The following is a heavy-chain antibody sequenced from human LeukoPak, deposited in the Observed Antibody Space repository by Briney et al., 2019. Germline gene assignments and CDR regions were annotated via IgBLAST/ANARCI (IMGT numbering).Heavy chain of an antibody. V-gene: IGHV3-33*01. CDR2: IWYDGSNK. Sequence: GRSLRLSCAASGFTFSSYGMHWVRQAPGKGLEWVAVIWYDGSNKHYADSVKGRFTISRDNSKNTLYLQMNSLRAEDTAVYYCARDFSGYDILTGYPNYYYYGMDVWGKGTTVTVSS. CDR1: GFTFSSYG. D-gene: IGHD3-9*01. CDR3: ARDFSGYDILTGYPNYYYYGMDV. J-gene: IGHJ6*04.